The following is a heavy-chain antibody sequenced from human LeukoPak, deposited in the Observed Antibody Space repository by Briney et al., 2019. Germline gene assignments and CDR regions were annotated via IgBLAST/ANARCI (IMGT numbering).Heavy chain of an antibody. CDR2: INPNSGGT. CDR1: GYTFTGDY. Sequence: GSVKVSCKASGYTFTGDYMHWVRQAPGQGLEWMGWINPNSGGTNYAQKFQGRVTMTRDTSISTAYMELSRLRSDDTAVYYCAKTISGYSSSSFDYWGQGTLVTVSS. D-gene: IGHD6-6*01. CDR3: AKTISGYSSSSFDY. J-gene: IGHJ4*02. V-gene: IGHV1-2*02.